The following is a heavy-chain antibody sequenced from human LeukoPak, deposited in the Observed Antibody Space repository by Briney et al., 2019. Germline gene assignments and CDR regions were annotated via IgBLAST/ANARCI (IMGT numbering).Heavy chain of an antibody. J-gene: IGHJ3*02. D-gene: IGHD2/OR15-2a*01. V-gene: IGHV3-33*01. Sequence: GRSLRLSCAASGFTFSSYGMHWVRQAPGKGLEWVAVIWYDGSNDYYANSVKARFTISRDNSKNTLYLQMNSLRAEDTAVYFCARKSTQDTFDIWGQGTMVTVSS. CDR1: GFTFSSYG. CDR3: ARKSTQDTFDI. CDR2: IWYDGSND.